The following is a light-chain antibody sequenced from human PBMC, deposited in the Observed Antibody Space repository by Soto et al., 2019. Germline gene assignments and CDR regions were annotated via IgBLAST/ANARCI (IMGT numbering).Light chain of an antibody. V-gene: IGKV1-5*01. J-gene: IGKJ1*01. CDR3: QQYNSYPWT. CDR1: ETITTS. Sequence: DIQMTQSPSTLSASVGDGVTITCRASETITTSLAWYQQQPGTAPKVLIYDASSLESGVPSRFSGSGSGTEFTLTISSLQPDDFATYYCQQYNSYPWTFGQGTKVDIK. CDR2: DAS.